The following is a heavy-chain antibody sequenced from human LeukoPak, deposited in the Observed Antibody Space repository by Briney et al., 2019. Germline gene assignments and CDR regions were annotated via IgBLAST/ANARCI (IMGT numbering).Heavy chain of an antibody. V-gene: IGHV4-39*01. Sequence: EAAETLSLTCTVSVGSISSSSYYSGLLRQPPGKGLEWIESIYYSGSTYYHASRNSPLAISVDTSKNQFSLKLSSVPAADTAVYYCASHHVVVPANWFDPWGQGTLVTVSS. J-gene: IGHJ5*02. D-gene: IGHD2-2*01. CDR3: ASHHVVVPANWFDP. CDR1: VGSISSSSYY. CDR2: IYYSGST.